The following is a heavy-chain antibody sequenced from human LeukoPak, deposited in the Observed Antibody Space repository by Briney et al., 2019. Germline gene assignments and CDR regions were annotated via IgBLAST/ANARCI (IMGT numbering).Heavy chain of an antibody. V-gene: IGHV4-39*01. Sequence: PSETLSLTCTVSGGSISSSSYYWDWIRQPPGKGLEWIGSIYYGGSTYYNPSLKSRLTISVDTSKNRFSLKLSSVTAAATAVYYCARRGSSIIVTGGAFDIWGQGTMVTVSS. CDR3: ARRGSSIIVTGGAFDI. J-gene: IGHJ3*02. CDR1: GGSISSSSYY. D-gene: IGHD1-20*01. CDR2: IYYGGST.